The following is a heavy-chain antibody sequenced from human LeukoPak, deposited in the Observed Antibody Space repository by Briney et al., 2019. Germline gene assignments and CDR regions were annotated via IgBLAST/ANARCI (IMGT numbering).Heavy chain of an antibody. J-gene: IGHJ6*02. CDR1: GGSISSYY. D-gene: IGHD6-6*01. Sequence: SETLSLTCTVSGGSISSYYWSWIRQPPGKGLEWIGYIYYSGSTKYNPSLKSRVTISVDTSKNQFSLKLSSVTAADTAVYYCARDLYSSSSTYYYYYGMDVWGQGTTVTVSS. V-gene: IGHV4-59*12. CDR2: IYYSGST. CDR3: ARDLYSSSSTYYYYYGMDV.